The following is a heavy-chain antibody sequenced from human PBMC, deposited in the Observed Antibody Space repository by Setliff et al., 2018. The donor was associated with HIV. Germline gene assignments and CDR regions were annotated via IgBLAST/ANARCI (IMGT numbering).Heavy chain of an antibody. D-gene: IGHD6-19*01. J-gene: IGHJ3*01. V-gene: IGHV4-38-2*01. CDR3: ARGWGHDGFDF. CDR2: IYHSGST. Sequence: SETLSLTCAVSSYSISSGYYWGWIRQPPGKGLEWIGNIYHSGSTYYNPSLKSRVTISVDTSKNQFSLNVSSVTAADTAVYYCARGWGHDGFDFWGQGTMVTVSS. CDR1: SYSISSGYY.